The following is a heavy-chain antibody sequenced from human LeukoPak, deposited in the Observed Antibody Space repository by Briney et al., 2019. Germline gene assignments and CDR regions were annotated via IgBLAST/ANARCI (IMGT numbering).Heavy chain of an antibody. V-gene: IGHV3-74*01. CDR2: INRDGSIT. Sequence: GGSLRLSCAASGFTLSNYWIHWVRQAPGKGLVWVSRINRDGSITNYADSVKGRFTISRDNAKNTLYLQMNRLRVEDTAVYYCARVASGSYSFDYWGQGTLVTVSS. D-gene: IGHD1-26*01. CDR3: ARVASGSYSFDY. J-gene: IGHJ4*02. CDR1: GFTLSNYW.